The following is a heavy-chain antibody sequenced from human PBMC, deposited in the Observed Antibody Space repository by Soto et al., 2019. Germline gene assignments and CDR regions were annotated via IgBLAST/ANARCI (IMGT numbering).Heavy chain of an antibody. D-gene: IGHD2-2*01. V-gene: IGHV1-2*02. CDR2: INPETGAT. CDR1: GYTFTGYY. J-gene: IGHJ6*02. CDR3: ARERYQVISDGMDV. Sequence: SVKVSCKASGYTFTGYYVHWVREAPGQGLEWMGWINPETGATSYAQKFQGRVTLSRDTSINTAYLELSSLRFDDAAVYFCARERYQVISDGMDVWGQGTTVTVSS.